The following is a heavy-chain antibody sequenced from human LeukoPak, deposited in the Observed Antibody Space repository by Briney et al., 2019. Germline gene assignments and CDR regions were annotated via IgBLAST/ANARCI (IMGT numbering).Heavy chain of an antibody. D-gene: IGHD3-10*01. V-gene: IGHV3-21*01. J-gene: IGHJ6*02. CDR3: ARDADKKTYYYGSGSYWIYYYYGMDV. CDR1: GFTFSHYS. Sequence: TGGSLRLSCVASGFTFSHYSMNWVRQAPGKGLEWVSSIRFTGSYIYYADSVKGRFTISRDNSKNTLYLQMNSLRAEDTAVYYCARDADKKTYYYGSGSYWIYYYYGMDVWGQGTTVTVSS. CDR2: IRFTGSYI.